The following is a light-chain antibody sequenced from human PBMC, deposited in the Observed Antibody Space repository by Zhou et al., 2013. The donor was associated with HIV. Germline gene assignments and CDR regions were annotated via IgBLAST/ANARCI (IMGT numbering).Light chain of an antibody. V-gene: IGKV3-11*01. Sequence: DIVLTQSPGTLSLSPGERATLSCRASQSVSSYLAWYQQKPGQAPRLLIYDASNRATGIPARFSGSGSGTDFTLTISSLEPEDFAVYYCQQRSNWPPTFGQGTKVEIK. J-gene: IGKJ1*01. CDR3: QQRSNWPPT. CDR2: DAS. CDR1: QSVSSY.